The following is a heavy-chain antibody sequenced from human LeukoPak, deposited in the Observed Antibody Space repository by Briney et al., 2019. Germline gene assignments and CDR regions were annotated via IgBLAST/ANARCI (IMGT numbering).Heavy chain of an antibody. D-gene: IGHD6-6*01. CDR1: GFTFSSYS. Sequence: PGGSLRFSCAASGFTFSSYSMNWVRQAPGKGLEWVSSISSSTSYIYYADSVKGRFTISRDNAKNSLYLQMNSLRAEDTAVYYCARDLLAAGPLDYWGQEPWSPSPQ. V-gene: IGHV3-21*01. CDR3: ARDLLAAGPLDY. CDR2: ISSSTSYI. J-gene: IGHJ4*01.